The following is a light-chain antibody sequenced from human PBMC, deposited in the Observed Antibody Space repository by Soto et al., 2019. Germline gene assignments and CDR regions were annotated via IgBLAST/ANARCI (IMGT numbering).Light chain of an antibody. V-gene: IGKV3-15*01. CDR3: QQYDSSPKT. Sequence: EVVMTQSQATLSVSAWLGATLSCRASQRISSNLAWYQQRPGQAPRLLIYGASTRAPGIPARFSGSGSGTEFTLTISRLEPEDFAVYYCQQYDSSPKTFGQGTKVDIK. J-gene: IGKJ1*01. CDR1: QRISSN. CDR2: GAS.